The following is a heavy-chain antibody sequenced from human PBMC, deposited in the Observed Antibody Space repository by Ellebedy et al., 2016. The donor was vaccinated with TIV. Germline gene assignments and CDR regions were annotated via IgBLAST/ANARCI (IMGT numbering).Heavy chain of an antibody. CDR1: GFTFSSYS. J-gene: IGHJ3*02. CDR3: ARDDTRWSGPSIHDAFDI. V-gene: IGHV3-21*01. CDR2: ISSSSSYI. Sequence: GESLKISCAASGFTFSSYSMNWVRQAPGKGLEWVSSISSSSSYIYYADSVKGRFTISRDNAKNSLYLQMNSLRAEDTAVYYCARDDTRWSGPSIHDAFDIWGQGTMVTVSS. D-gene: IGHD3-3*01.